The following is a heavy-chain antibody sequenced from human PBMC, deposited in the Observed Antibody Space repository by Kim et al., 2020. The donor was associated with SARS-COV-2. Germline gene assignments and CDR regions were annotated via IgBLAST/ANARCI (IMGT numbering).Heavy chain of an antibody. CDR1: GYTFTGYY. CDR3: ARDYRPQQSDQTDY. Sequence: ASVKVSCKASGYTFTGYYMHWVRQAPGQGLEWMGWINPNSGGTNYAQKFQGRVTMTRDTSISTAYMELSRLRSDDTAVYYCARDYRPQQSDQTDYWGQGTLVTVSS. D-gene: IGHD4-4*01. CDR2: INPNSGGT. V-gene: IGHV1-2*02. J-gene: IGHJ4*02.